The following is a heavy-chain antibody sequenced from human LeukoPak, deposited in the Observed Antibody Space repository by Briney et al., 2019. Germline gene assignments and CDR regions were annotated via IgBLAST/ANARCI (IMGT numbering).Heavy chain of an antibody. CDR1: GYTFTSYD. V-gene: IGHV1-8*03. Sequence: ASVKVSCKASGYTFTSYDINWVRQATGQGLEWMGWMNPNSGNTGYAQKFQGRVTITRNTSISTAYMELSSLRSEDAAVYYCARVRYSGSYSPIDYWGQGTLVTVSS. D-gene: IGHD1-26*01. CDR3: ARVRYSGSYSPIDY. CDR2: MNPNSGNT. J-gene: IGHJ4*02.